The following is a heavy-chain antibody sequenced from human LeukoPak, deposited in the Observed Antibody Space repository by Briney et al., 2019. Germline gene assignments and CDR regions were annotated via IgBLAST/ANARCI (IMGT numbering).Heavy chain of an antibody. CDR2: IYYSGST. Sequence: SETLSLTCTVSGGSISSHYWSWIRQPPGKGLEWIGYIYYSGSTNYNPSLKSRVTISVDTSKNQFSLKLSSVTAADTAVYYCARSRWVGAIGQLDVWGKGTTVTVSS. D-gene: IGHD1-26*01. CDR1: GGSISSHY. CDR3: ARSRWVGAIGQLDV. V-gene: IGHV4-59*11. J-gene: IGHJ6*04.